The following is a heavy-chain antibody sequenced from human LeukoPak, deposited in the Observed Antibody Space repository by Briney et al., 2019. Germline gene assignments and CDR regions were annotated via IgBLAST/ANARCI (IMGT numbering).Heavy chain of an antibody. Sequence: ASVKVSCKASGYTFTNYGISWVRQAPGQGLEWMGWISAYNGNTNYAQKLQGRVTMTTDTSTSTAYMELRSLRSDDTAVYYCARALIAAAGTRYYYYMDVWGKGTTVTVSS. V-gene: IGHV1-18*01. CDR3: ARALIAAAGTRYYYYMDV. D-gene: IGHD6-13*01. CDR2: ISAYNGNT. CDR1: GYTFTNYG. J-gene: IGHJ6*03.